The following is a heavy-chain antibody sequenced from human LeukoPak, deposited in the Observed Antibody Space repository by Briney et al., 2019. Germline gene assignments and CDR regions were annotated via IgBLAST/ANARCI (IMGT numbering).Heavy chain of an antibody. CDR1: GGSIGSYY. Sequence: SDTLSLTCTVSGGSIGSYYWSLIRQPAGKGLEWIGRSYTTGSTNYNPSLKSRVTMSLDTSKNQLSLNLSSVTAADTAVYYCARSGGSGFQLDSWGQGTLVTVSS. D-gene: IGHD1-26*01. CDR2: SYTTGST. CDR3: ARSGGSGFQLDS. J-gene: IGHJ4*02. V-gene: IGHV4-4*07.